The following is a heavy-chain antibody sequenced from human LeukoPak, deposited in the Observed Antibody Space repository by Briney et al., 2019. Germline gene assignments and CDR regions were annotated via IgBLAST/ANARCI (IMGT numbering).Heavy chain of an antibody. V-gene: IGHV1-46*01. CDR1: GYTFTTYY. D-gene: IGHD6-13*01. J-gene: IGHJ4*02. CDR3: ARGIAAAGKGFSDY. Sequence: GASAKVSCKASGYTFTTYYLHWVRQAPGQGLEWMAIINPSDGSTSNAQKFQGRVTMTTDTSTSTAYMELRSLRSDDTAVYYCARGIAAAGKGFSDYWGQGTLVTVSS. CDR2: INPSDGST.